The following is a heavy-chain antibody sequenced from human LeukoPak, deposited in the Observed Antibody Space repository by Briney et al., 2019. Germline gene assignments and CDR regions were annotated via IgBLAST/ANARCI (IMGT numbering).Heavy chain of an antibody. CDR2: ISGGAGGT. Sequence: GGSLRLSCVASGFTFGTYAMNWVRQAPGKGLEWVSGISGGAGGTYYADSVKGRFTISRDNSKNTLYLQMNSLRAGDTAVYYCARPYDSSGYLPGYWGQGTLVTVSS. V-gene: IGHV3-23*01. CDR1: GFTFGTYA. CDR3: ARPYDSSGYLPGY. D-gene: IGHD3-22*01. J-gene: IGHJ4*02.